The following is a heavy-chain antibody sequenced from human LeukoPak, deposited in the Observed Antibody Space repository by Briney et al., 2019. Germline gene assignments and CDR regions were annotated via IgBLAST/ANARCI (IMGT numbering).Heavy chain of an antibody. CDR2: ISGRGDNT. CDR1: RFTFSSYA. D-gene: IGHD2-21*01. V-gene: IGHV3-23*01. J-gene: IGHJ4*02. Sequence: GGSLRLSCAASRFTFSSYAMSWGRQAPGKGLEWVSAISGRGDNTYYADSVEGQFTISRDNSKNTLYLRMNSLRAEDTALYYCAKNLLSLWLIDNWGQGTLVTVSS. CDR3: AKNLLSLWLIDN.